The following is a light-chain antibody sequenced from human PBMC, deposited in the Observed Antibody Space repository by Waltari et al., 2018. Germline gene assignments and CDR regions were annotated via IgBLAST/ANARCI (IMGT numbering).Light chain of an antibody. V-gene: IGKV2-28*01. J-gene: IGKJ1*01. CDR2: LVS. CDR1: QSLLHSSGNTF. Sequence: DIVMTQSPLSLSVTPGEPASISCRSSQSLLHSSGNTFLDWYLQKPVQSPQLLIYLVSNRASGVPDRFSGSGSGTDFTLKISRVEAEDVGVYFCMQARQTPWTFGQGTKVEIK. CDR3: MQARQTPWT.